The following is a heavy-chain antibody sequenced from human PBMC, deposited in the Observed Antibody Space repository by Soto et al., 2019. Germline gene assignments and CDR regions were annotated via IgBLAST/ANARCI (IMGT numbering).Heavy chain of an antibody. J-gene: IGHJ4*02. CDR3: ASHLRPTNGGGGYFDY. V-gene: IGHV4-39*02. CDR2: MSYSRST. Sequence: QLQLQESGPGLVKPSETLSLTCFVSGGSISSNNYYWGWIRQPPGKGLEWIGSMSYSRSTYYNPPLKSRVTISVDTSKNHFSLQLTPVTAADTAVYYCASHLRPTNGGGGYFDYWGQGPLVTVSS. CDR1: GGSISSNNYY. D-gene: IGHD3-16*01.